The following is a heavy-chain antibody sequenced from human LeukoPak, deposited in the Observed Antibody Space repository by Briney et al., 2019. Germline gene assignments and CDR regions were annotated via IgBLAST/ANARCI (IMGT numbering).Heavy chain of an antibody. CDR3: TTAPVVAQDFDY. J-gene: IGHJ4*02. CDR2: IKSKTDGGTT. V-gene: IGHV3-15*01. D-gene: IGHD2-15*01. Sequence: GGSLRLSCAASGFTFSNAWMSWVRQAPGKGLEWVGRIKSKTDGGTTDYAAPVKGRFTISGDDSKNTLYLQMNSLKTEDTAVYYCTTAPVVAQDFDYWGQGTLVTVSS. CDR1: GFTFSNAW.